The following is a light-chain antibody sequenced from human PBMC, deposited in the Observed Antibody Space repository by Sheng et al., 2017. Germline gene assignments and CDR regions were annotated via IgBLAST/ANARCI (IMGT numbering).Light chain of an antibody. J-gene: IGKJ2*03. CDR1: QSVLYSSSNKNY. V-gene: IGKV4-1*01. Sequence: DIVMTQSPDSLAVSLGERATINCKSSQSVLYSSSNKNYLAWYQQKPGQPPKMVIYWASTRESGVPDRFSGSGSGTDFTLTISSLQAEDVAVYYCQQYYSTPYSFGQGTKLEIK. CDR2: WAS. CDR3: QQYYSTPYS.